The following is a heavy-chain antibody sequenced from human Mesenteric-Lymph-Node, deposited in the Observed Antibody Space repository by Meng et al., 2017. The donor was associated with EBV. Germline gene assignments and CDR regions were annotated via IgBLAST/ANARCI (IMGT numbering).Heavy chain of an antibody. CDR3: ARSGSSGRIDY. Sequence: QAQLQHAGPGLVKTSQTPSLTCALSGDSVSSNSAAWNWIRQSPSRGLEWLGRTYYRSKWYNGYAVSVKSRITINPDTSKNQFSLQLNSVTPEDTAMYYCARSGSSGRIDYWGQGTLVTVSS. J-gene: IGHJ4*02. CDR2: TYYRSKWYN. CDR1: GDSVSSNSAA. D-gene: IGHD6-19*01. V-gene: IGHV6-1*01.